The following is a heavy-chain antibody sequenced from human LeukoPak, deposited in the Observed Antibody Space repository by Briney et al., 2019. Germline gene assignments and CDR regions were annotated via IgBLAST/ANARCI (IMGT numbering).Heavy chain of an antibody. J-gene: IGHJ4*02. CDR2: ISRDGSNI. CDR1: GFTFSSNW. D-gene: IGHD3-10*01. V-gene: IGHV3-74*01. Sequence: GGSLRLSCAASGFTFSSNWMHWVRQAPGKGLVGASHISRDGSNIRYADSVKGRFTTSRDNAKNTLYLQMDSLRAEDTAVYYCARDQYGSTDYWGQGTLVTVSS. CDR3: ARDQYGSTDY.